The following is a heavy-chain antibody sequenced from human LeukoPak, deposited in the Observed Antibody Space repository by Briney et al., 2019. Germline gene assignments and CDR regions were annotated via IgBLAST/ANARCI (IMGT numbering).Heavy chain of an antibody. Sequence: GGSLRLSCAASGFTFSNYGMHWVRQAPGKGLEWVAFIRYDGSNKYYADSVKGRFTISRDNSKNTLYLQMNSLRAEDTAVYYCAKVKKAATALGPVAGPFDYWGQGTLVTVSS. CDR2: IRYDGSNK. V-gene: IGHV3-30*02. CDR1: GFTFSNYG. J-gene: IGHJ4*02. CDR3: AKVKKAATALGPVAGPFDY. D-gene: IGHD6-19*01.